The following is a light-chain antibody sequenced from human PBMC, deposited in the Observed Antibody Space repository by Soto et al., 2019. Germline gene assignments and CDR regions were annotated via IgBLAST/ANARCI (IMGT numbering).Light chain of an antibody. V-gene: IGKV1-9*01. CDR3: HKLNDYPLT. J-gene: IGKJ4*01. CDR2: AAA. Sequence: DIQGTQAPSFLSASVGDRVIITCRASQGIGSYLAWYQQKPGKAPNLLIYAAATLQSGVPSRFSGSGSGTEYPLTIVSLQPEDFATYYFHKLNDYPLTSGGGTKVAIK. CDR1: QGIGSY.